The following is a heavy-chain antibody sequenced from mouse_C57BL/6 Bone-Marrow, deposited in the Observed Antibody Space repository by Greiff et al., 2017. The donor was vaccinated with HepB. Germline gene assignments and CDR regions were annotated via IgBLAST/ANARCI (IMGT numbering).Heavy chain of an antibody. D-gene: IGHD2-4*01. CDR3: ARSVIYYDYDDYAMDY. V-gene: IGHV1-18*01. Sequence: VQLKESGPELVKPGASVKIPCKASGYTFTDYNMDWVKQSHGKSLEWIGDINPNNGGTIYNQKFKGKATLTVDKSSSTAYMELRSLTSEDTAVYYCARSVIYYDYDDYAMDYWGQGTSVTVSS. CDR2: INPNNGGT. J-gene: IGHJ4*01. CDR1: GYTFTDYN.